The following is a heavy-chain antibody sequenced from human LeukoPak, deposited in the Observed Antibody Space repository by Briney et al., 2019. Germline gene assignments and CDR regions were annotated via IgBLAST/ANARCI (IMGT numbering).Heavy chain of an antibody. V-gene: IGHV3-23*01. D-gene: IGHD7-27*01. J-gene: IGHJ4*02. CDR3: ANDPPLGVPFDY. CDR1: GFTFSTYA. Sequence: GGSLRLSCVVSGFTFSTYAMSWARQAPGKGLEWVSAISGSGGSTYYADSVKGRFTISRDNSKNTLYLQMNSLRAEDAAVYYCANDPPLGVPFDYWGQGTLVTVSS. CDR2: ISGSGGST.